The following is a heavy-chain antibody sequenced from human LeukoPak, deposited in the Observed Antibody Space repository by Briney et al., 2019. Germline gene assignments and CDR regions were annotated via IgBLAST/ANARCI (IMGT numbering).Heavy chain of an antibody. V-gene: IGHV4-34*01. CDR2: IKHSGST. Sequence: SETLSLTCAVYGVSFSGYYWSWIRQPPGKGLEWIGEIKHSGSTNYNPSLKSRVTISVDTSKNQFSLKLSSVTAADTAVYYCARGSSQYYDSSGYYPLFDYWGQGTLVTVSS. D-gene: IGHD3-22*01. CDR1: GVSFSGYY. J-gene: IGHJ4*02. CDR3: ARGSSQYYDSSGYYPLFDY.